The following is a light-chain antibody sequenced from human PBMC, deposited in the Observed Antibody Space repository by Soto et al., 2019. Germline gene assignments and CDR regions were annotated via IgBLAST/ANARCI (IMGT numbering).Light chain of an antibody. Sequence: DIVMTQSPDSLAVSLGERATINCKSSQSVLYSSYNKNYLGLYQQKPGQPPKLLIYWAATRECGLADRFSGSGSVTDFTLTISSLQAEDVSVYYCQHYYSTPWTFGQGTKVEIK. V-gene: IGKV4-1*01. J-gene: IGKJ1*01. CDR1: QSVLYSSYNKNY. CDR3: QHYYSTPWT. CDR2: WAA.